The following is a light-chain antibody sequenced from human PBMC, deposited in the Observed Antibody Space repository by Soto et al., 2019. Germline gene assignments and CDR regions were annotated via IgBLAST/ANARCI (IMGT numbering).Light chain of an antibody. J-gene: IGLJ1*01. CDR1: SSDVGGYNY. V-gene: IGLV2-14*03. Sequence: QSALTQPASVSGSPGQSVTISCTGTSSDVGGYNYVSWYQQHPGKSPKLMIYDVSNRPSGVSDRFSGSKSGNTASLTISGPQSEDEADYYCNSYPSSSTFVFGSGTKLTVL. CDR3: NSYPSSSTFV. CDR2: DVS.